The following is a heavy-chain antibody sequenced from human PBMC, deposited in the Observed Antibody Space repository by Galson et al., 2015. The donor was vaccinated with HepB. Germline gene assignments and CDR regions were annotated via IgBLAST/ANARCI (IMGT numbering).Heavy chain of an antibody. J-gene: IGHJ4*02. CDR3: VRDLDVVVPAAFDY. CDR2: ISNDGINK. CDR1: GFTFSTYT. V-gene: IGHV3-30-3*01. D-gene: IGHD2-2*01. Sequence: SLRLSCAASGFTFSTYTFHWVRQAPGKRPEWVAVISNDGINKFYADSVKGRFTISRDNSKNTLFLQMNSLRVEDTAVYYCVRDLDVVVPAAFDYWGQGTLVTVSS.